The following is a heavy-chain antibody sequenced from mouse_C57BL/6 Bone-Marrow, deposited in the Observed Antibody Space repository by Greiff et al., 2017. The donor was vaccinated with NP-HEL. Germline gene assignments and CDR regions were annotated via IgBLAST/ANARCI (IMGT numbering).Heavy chain of an antibody. Sequence: EVKLVESGGGLVKPGGSLKLSCAASGFTFSSYAMSWVRQTPEKRLEWVATISDGGSYTYYPDNVKGRFTISRDNAKNNLYLQMSHLKSEDTAMYYCARVHYDYWGKGTTLTVSS. CDR3: ARVHYDY. CDR2: ISDGGSYT. J-gene: IGHJ2*01. CDR1: GFTFSSYA. V-gene: IGHV5-4*03.